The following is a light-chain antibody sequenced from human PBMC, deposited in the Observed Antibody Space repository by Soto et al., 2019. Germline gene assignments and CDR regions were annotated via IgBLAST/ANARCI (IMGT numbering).Light chain of an antibody. J-gene: IGKJ1*01. V-gene: IGKV1-8*01. CDR1: QGISSY. CDR3: QQYYSYPST. CDR2: AAS. Sequence: SCFSASTRDRVPITCRASQGISSYLAWYQQKPGKAPKLLIYAASTLQSGVPSRSSGSGSGTDFTLTISCLQSEDFATYYCQQYYSYPSTFGQGTKVDIK.